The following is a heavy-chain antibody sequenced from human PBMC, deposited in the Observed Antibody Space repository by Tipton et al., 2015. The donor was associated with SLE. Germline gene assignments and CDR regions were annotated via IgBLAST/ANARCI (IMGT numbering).Heavy chain of an antibody. V-gene: IGHV4-39*07. Sequence: TLSLTCTVSGGSISSSSYYWGWIRQPPGKGLEWIGSIYYSGSTYYNPSLKSRVTISVDTSKNQFSLKLSSVTAADTAVYYCSNSGGTGSSWYGFDAFDIWGQGTMVTVFS. D-gene: IGHD6-13*01. CDR1: GGSISSSSYY. J-gene: IGHJ3*02. CDR2: IYYSGST. CDR3: SNSGGTGSSWYGFDAFDI.